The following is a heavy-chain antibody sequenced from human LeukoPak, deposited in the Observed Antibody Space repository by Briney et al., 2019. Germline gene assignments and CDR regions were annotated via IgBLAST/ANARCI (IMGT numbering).Heavy chain of an antibody. D-gene: IGHD6-13*01. CDR3: AKMAIAAAVEGDSWFDP. CDR2: INPNSGVT. J-gene: IGHJ5*02. V-gene: IGHV1-2*02. Sequence: ASVKVSCRASGYSFTAYYVHLVRQAPGQCLEWMGWINPNSGVTNYAQKFQGRVTMTRDTFISTAYMELSRLISDDTAVYYCAKMAIAAAVEGDSWFDPWGQGTLVTVSS. CDR1: GYSFTAYY.